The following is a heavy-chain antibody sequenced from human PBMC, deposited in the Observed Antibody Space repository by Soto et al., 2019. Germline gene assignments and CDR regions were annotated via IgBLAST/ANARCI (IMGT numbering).Heavy chain of an antibody. J-gene: IGHJ5*02. D-gene: IGHD3-3*01. CDR3: TREHYYYDFWSGYINWFDP. V-gene: IGHV3-49*03. CDR2: IRSKAYGGTT. CDR1: GFTFDNYA. Sequence: GGSLRLSCASSGFTFDNYAMSWFRQAPGKGLEWVGFIRSKAYGGTTEYAASVKGRFTISRDDSKSIAYLQMNSLKTEDTAVYYCTREHYYYDFWSGYINWFDPWGQGTLVTVSS.